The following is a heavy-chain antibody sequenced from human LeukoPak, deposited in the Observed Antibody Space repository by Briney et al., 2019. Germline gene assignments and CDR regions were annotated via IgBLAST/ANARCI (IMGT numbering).Heavy chain of an antibody. CDR2: ITWNGDKT. D-gene: IGHD2-2*01. V-gene: IGHV3-20*04. Sequence: GGSLRLSCAASGFNFDDYDMSWVRQVPGKGLEWVSGITWNGDKTGYADSVRGRFAISRDNTKKSLYLQMSSLRAEDTAVYYCARDPFCSSSSTGCYFEDWFDPWGPGTLVTVSS. CDR1: GFNFDDYD. J-gene: IGHJ5*02. CDR3: ARDPFCSSSSTGCYFEDWFDP.